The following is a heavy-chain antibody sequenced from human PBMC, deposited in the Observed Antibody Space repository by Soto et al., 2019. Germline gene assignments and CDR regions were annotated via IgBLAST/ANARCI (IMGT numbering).Heavy chain of an antibody. J-gene: IGHJ4*02. CDR3: ARDKLLWFGELVNPNFDY. Sequence: ASVKVSCKASGYTFTSYGISWVRQAPGQGLEWMGWISAYNGNTNYAQKLQGRVTMTTDTSTSTAYMELRSLRSDDTAVYYCARDKLLWFGELVNPNFDYWGQGTLVTVSS. CDR1: GYTFTSYG. V-gene: IGHV1-18*01. CDR2: ISAYNGNT. D-gene: IGHD3-10*01.